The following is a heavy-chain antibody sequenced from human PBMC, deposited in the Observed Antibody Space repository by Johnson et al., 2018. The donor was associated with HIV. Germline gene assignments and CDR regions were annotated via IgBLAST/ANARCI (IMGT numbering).Heavy chain of an antibody. CDR1: GFTFSSYA. D-gene: IGHD1-1*01. J-gene: IGHJ3*02. CDR3: AREELEPDVFDI. CDR2: ISYDGTNK. V-gene: IGHV3-30-3*01. Sequence: VQLVESGGGVVQPGMSLRLSCAASGFTFSSYAMHWVRQAPGKGLEWVALISYDGTNKYYADSVTGRFTISRDNSKNTLYLQMNSLRAEDTAVYYCAREELEPDVFDIWGQGTMVTVSS.